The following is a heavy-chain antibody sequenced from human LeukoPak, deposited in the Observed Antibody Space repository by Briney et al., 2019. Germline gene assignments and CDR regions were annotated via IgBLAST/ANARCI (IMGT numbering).Heavy chain of an antibody. CDR3: ARVVYGSVTDYFDY. J-gene: IGHJ4*02. D-gene: IGHD3-10*01. CDR1: GYTFIAYY. V-gene: IGHV1-2*02. Sequence: ASVKVSCKASGYTFIAYYMHWVRQAPGQGLEWMGWINPNNGDTNYAQKFQGRVTMTRGTSISTAYMDLSSLTSDDTAVYYCARVVYGSVTDYFDYWGQGALVTVSS. CDR2: INPNNGDT.